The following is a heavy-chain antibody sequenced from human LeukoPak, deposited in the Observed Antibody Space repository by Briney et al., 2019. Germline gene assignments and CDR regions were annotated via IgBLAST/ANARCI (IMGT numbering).Heavy chain of an antibody. D-gene: IGHD3-3*01. J-gene: IGHJ5*02. CDR1: GGSISSSSYY. CDR3: ARGPDGITIFGVGDNWFDP. Sequence: SETLSLTCTVSGGSISSSSYYWGWIRQPPGKGLEWIGSIYYSGSTYYNPSLKSRVTISVDTSKNQFSLKLSSVTAADTAVYYCARGPDGITIFGVGDNWFDPWGQGTLVTVSS. CDR2: IYYSGST. V-gene: IGHV4-39*07.